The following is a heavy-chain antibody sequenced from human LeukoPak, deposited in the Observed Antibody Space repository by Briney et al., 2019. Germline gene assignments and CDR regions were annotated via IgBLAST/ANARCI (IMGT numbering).Heavy chain of an antibody. CDR1: GFTFSSYA. J-gene: IGHJ4*02. CDR2: ISGSGGST. V-gene: IGHV3-23*01. CDR3: AKDGGGYSGSYIDPTRFYYFDY. Sequence: GGSLRLSCAASGFTFSSYAMSWVRQAPGKGLEWVSAISGSGGSTYYADSVKGRFTISRDNSKNTLYLQMNSLRAEDTAVYYCAKDGGGYSGSYIDPTRFYYFDYWGQGTLVTVSS. D-gene: IGHD1-26*01.